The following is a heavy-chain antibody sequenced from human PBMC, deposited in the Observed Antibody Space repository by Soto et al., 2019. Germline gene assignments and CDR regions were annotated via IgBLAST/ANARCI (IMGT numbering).Heavy chain of an antibody. D-gene: IGHD6-13*01. CDR2: IYHSGST. J-gene: IGHJ4*02. CDR1: GGSITSDDNW. CDR3: VSSSWYSLDY. Sequence: QVQLQESGPGLVKPSGTLSLTCAVSGGSITSDDNWWSWVRQPPGKGLEWIGEIYHSGSTNYNPSLNSRVTISVDKSKSQFSLKLTSVTAADTAVYYCVSSSWYSLDYWGQGTRVTVSS. V-gene: IGHV4-4*02.